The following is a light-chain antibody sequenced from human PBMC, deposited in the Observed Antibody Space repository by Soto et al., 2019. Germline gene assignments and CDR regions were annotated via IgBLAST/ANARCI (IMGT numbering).Light chain of an antibody. CDR1: QSVRSN. V-gene: IGKV3-15*01. CDR3: QQYGSSQT. CDR2: DAS. Sequence: EKVMTQSPATLSVSPGERATLSCRASQSVRSNLAWYQQKPGQPPRLLIYDASTRATGIPSRLSGSGSGTDFTLTISRLEPEDFAVYYCQQYGSSQTFGQGTKVDIK. J-gene: IGKJ1*01.